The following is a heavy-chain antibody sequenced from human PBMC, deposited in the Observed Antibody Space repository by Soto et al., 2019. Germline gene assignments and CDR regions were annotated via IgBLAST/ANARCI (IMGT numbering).Heavy chain of an antibody. V-gene: IGHV4-34*01. CDR3: ATVVIPGTRHTDFDS. D-gene: IGHD2-21*01. Sequence: SETLSLTCAVYGGSFSGYYWSWIRQPPGKGLEWIGEINHSGSTNYKPSLKSRVTISVDTSKNQFSLKLSSVTAADTAVYYCATVVIPGTRHTDFDSRGQGVSVTVSS. CDR1: GGSFSGYY. J-gene: IGHJ5*01. CDR2: INHSGST.